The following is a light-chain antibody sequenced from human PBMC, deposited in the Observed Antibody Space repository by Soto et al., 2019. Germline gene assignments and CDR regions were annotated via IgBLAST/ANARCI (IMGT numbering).Light chain of an antibody. CDR2: DAS. V-gene: IGKV3-11*01. Sequence: IVLTQSPATLSLSPGARAPLSCRTSQRVSRYLAWYQQKPGQAPRLLIYDASNRASGIPARFSGSGSGTDFTLTISSLQPEDFATYYCQQTYNTPITFGQGTRLEIK. J-gene: IGKJ5*01. CDR3: QQTYNTPIT. CDR1: QRVSRY.